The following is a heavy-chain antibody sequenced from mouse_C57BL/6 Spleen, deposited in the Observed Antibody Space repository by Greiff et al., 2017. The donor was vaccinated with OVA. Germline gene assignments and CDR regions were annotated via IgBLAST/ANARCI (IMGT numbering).Heavy chain of an antibody. Sequence: DVHLVESGGGLVKPGGSLKLSCAASGFTFSSYAMSWVRQTPKKRLEWVATISDGGSYTYYPDNVKGRFTISRDNAKNNLYLQMSHLKSEDTAMYYCARVDYDGNYFDYWGQGTTLTVSS. J-gene: IGHJ2*01. D-gene: IGHD2-4*01. CDR2: ISDGGSYT. V-gene: IGHV5-4*01. CDR1: GFTFSSYA. CDR3: ARVDYDGNYFDY.